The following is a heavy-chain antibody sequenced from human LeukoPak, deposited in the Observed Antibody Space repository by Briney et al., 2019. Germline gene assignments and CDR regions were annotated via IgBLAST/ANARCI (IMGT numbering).Heavy chain of an antibody. CDR3: ARHDYSGSYYGLSWFDP. CDR1: GVTISSSGYY. CDR2: ICYSGST. V-gene: IGHV4-39*01. Sequence: AETLSLTCTASGVTISSSGYYWGWIPQPPGKERVWTASICYSGSTYYNPSLKSRVTLCVDTSNTLLPQRLSLLTAADTAVYYCARHDYSGSYYGLSWFDPWGQGTLVTVSS. J-gene: IGHJ5*02. D-gene: IGHD1-26*01.